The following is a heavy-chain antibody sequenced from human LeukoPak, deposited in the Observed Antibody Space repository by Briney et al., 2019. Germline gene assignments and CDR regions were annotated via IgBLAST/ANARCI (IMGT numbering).Heavy chain of an antibody. D-gene: IGHD1-26*01. Sequence: SETLSLTCTVSGYSISSGYYWGWIRQPPGQGLEWIGSIYHSGSTYYNPSLKSRVTISVDTSKNQFSLKLSSVTAADTAVYFCARVGSLRWYSYYLDVWGKGTTVTVSS. CDR2: IYHSGST. CDR1: GYSISSGYY. V-gene: IGHV4-38-2*02. J-gene: IGHJ6*03. CDR3: ARVGSLRWYSYYLDV.